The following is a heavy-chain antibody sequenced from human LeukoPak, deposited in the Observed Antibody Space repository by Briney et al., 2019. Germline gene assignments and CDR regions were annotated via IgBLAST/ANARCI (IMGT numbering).Heavy chain of an antibody. D-gene: IGHD7-27*01. CDR3: VGNFDY. CDR2: IQYDGGHTYDGSNE. J-gene: IGHJ4*02. CDR1: GFSFSTYG. Sequence: PGGSLRLSCAASGFSFSTYGMHWVRQAPGKGLDWVAFIQYDGGHTYDGSNEYYADSVRGRFTISRDNSKNMVYLQMNSLTPEDTAIYYCVGNFDYWGQGTLVTVSS. V-gene: IGHV3-30*02.